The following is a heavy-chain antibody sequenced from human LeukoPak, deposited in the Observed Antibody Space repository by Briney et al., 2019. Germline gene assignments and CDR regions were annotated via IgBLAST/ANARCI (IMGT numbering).Heavy chain of an antibody. CDR1: GGSISSYY. CDR3: ARALALWPFDY. D-gene: IGHD2-21*01. J-gene: IGHJ4*02. V-gene: IGHV4-59*01. CDR2: IYYSGST. Sequence: PSETLSLTCTVSGGSISSYYWSWIRQPPGKGLEWIGYIYYSGSTNYNPSLKSRVTISVDTSKNQFSLKLSSVTAADTAVYYCARALALWPFDYWGQGTLVTASS.